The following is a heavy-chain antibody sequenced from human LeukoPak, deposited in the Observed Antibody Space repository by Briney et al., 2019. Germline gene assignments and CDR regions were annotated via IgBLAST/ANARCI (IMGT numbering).Heavy chain of an antibody. CDR2: IYYSGST. V-gene: IGHV4-59*08. D-gene: IGHD2-15*01. J-gene: IGHJ4*02. CDR3: ARHRGIYCSGGSCPFDY. CDR1: GGSISSYY. Sequence: PSETLSLTCTVSGGSISSYYWSWIRQPPGKGLEWIGYIYYSGSTNYNPSLKSRVTISVDTSKNQFSLKLSSVTAADTAVYYCARHRGIYCSGGSCPFDYWGQGTLVTVSS.